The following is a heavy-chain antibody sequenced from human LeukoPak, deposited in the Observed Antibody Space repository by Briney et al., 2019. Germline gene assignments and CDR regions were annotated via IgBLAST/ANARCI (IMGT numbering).Heavy chain of an antibody. CDR2: ISYDGSNK. CDR3: ARDIRDYYDSPDY. D-gene: IGHD3-22*01. CDR1: GFTFSNYA. Sequence: QPGRSLRLSCAASGFTFSNYAMHWVRQAPGKGLEWVAVISYDGSNKYYADSAKGRFTISRDNSKNTLYLQMNSLRAEDTAVYYCARDIRDYYDSPDYWGQGTLVTVSS. J-gene: IGHJ4*02. V-gene: IGHV3-30*04.